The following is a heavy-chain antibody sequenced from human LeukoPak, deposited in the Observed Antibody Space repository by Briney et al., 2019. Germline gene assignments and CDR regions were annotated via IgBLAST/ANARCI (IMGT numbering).Heavy chain of an antibody. D-gene: IGHD3-3*01. CDR1: GFTFSSYA. CDR3: AKDRSLIYYDFWSGYYRPALDAFDI. V-gene: IGHV3-23*01. CDR2: ISGSGGST. J-gene: IGHJ3*02. Sequence: PGGSLRLSCAASGFTFSSYAMSWVRQSPGKGLEWVSAISGSGGSTYYADSVKGRFTISRDNSKNTLYLQMNSLRAEDTAVYYCAKDRSLIYYDFWSGYYRPALDAFDIWGQGTMVTVSS.